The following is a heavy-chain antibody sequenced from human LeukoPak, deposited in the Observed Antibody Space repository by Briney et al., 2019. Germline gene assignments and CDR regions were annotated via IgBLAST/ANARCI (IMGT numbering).Heavy chain of an antibody. CDR2: MNPNSYNT. CDR3: ARWACSGGSCYLDY. J-gene: IGHJ4*02. Sequence: ASVKVSCKASGYTFTSYDINWVRQATGQGLEWMGWMNPNSYNTGYAQKFQGRVTITRNTSISTAYMELSSLGSDDTAVYYCARWACSGGSCYLDYWGQGTLVTVSS. CDR1: GYTFTSYD. V-gene: IGHV1-8*01. D-gene: IGHD2-15*01.